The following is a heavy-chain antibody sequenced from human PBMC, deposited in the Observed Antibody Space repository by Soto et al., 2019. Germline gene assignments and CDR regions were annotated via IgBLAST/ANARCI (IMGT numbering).Heavy chain of an antibody. CDR2: IYYSGST. V-gene: IGHV4-59*01. CDR1: GGSISSYY. J-gene: IGHJ4*02. D-gene: IGHD6-13*01. Sequence: SETLSLTCTVSGGSISSYYWSWIRQPPGKGLEWIGYIYYSGSTNYNPSLKSRVTISVDTSKNQFSLKLSSVTAADTAVYYCASTLWAAGTFDYWGQGTLVTVSS. CDR3: ASTLWAAGTFDY.